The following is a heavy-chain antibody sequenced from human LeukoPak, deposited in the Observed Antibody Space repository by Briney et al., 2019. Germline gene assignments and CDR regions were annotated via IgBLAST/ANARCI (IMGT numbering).Heavy chain of an antibody. CDR1: GFTFSSCG. D-gene: IGHD3-22*01. J-gene: IGHJ3*02. V-gene: IGHV3-30*02. CDR2: IRYDGSNK. CDR3: AKSGAMIVVDAFDI. Sequence: GGSLRLSCAASGFTFSSCGMHWVRQAPGKGLEWVAFIRYDGSNKYYADSVKGRFTISRDNSKNTLYLQMNSLRAEDTAVYYCAKSGAMIVVDAFDIWGQGTMVTVSS.